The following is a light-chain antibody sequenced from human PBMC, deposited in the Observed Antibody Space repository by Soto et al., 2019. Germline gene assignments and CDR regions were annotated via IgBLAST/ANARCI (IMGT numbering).Light chain of an antibody. CDR3: SSYAGSNKSV. Sequence: QSVLTKPPSASGSPGQSVTISCTGTSSDVGGYNYVSWYQQYAGKAPKLMIYEVSKRPSGVPDRFSGSKSGNTASLTVSGLQAEDEADYYCSSYAGSNKSVFGTGTKVTVL. CDR1: SSDVGGYNY. CDR2: EVS. J-gene: IGLJ1*01. V-gene: IGLV2-8*01.